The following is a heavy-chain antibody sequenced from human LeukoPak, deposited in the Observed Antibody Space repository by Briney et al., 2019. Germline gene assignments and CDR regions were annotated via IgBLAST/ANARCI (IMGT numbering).Heavy chain of an antibody. CDR2: INQDGSQT. D-gene: IGHD2-15*01. V-gene: IGHV3-7*04. Sequence: GGSLRLSCVASGFTSGHIFWMTWVRQVPGKGLEWVANINQDGSQTYYLDSVKARFTISRDNAKNSLYLQMNSLRVEDTAVYYCARGALGGQHPRAFDIWGQGTMVTVSS. CDR3: ARGALGGQHPRAFDI. J-gene: IGHJ3*02. CDR1: GFTSGHIFW.